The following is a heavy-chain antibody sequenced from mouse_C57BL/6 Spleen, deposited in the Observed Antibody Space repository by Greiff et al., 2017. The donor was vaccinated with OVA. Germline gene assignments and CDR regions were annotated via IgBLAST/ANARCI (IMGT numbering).Heavy chain of an antibody. CDR1: GYAFTNYL. J-gene: IGHJ1*03. CDR2: INPGSGGT. CDR3: ARNYGSRGWYFDV. D-gene: IGHD1-1*01. V-gene: IGHV1-54*01. Sequence: QVQLQQSGAELVRPGTSVKVSCKASGYAFTNYLIEWVKQRPGQGLEWIGVINPGSGGTNYNEKFKGKATLTADKSSSTAYMQLSSLTSEDSAVYFCARNYGSRGWYFDVWGTGTTVTVSS.